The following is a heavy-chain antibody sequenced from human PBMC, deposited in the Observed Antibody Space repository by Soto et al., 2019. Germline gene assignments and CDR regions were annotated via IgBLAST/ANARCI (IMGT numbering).Heavy chain of an antibody. V-gene: IGHV4-4*07. Sequence: PSETLSLTCTVSGGSMSSYRWSWIRQPAGKGLEWIGRLNTYGNTHYNPSLKRRVTVSVDTSRNQFFLTLRSVTAADSAVYHRGRESGENWDYEASWGHGTPVTVS. CDR3: GRESGENWDYEAS. CDR2: LNTYGNT. D-gene: IGHD1-7*01. J-gene: IGHJ5*01. CDR1: GGSMSSYR.